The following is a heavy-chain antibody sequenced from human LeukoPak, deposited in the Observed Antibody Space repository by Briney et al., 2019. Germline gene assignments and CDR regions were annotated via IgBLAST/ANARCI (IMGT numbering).Heavy chain of an antibody. Sequence: SQTLSLTCAVSGGSISSGDFPWSWIRQPPGKGLEWIGYIFHTGYTSYNPSLKSRVTISVDVSKNQLSLRLTSVTAADTAVYYCARGFYGAGSHFDYWGQGTLVTVSS. CDR1: GGSISSGDFP. V-gene: IGHV4-30-2*01. CDR3: ARGFYGAGSHFDY. D-gene: IGHD3-10*01. CDR2: IFHTGYT. J-gene: IGHJ4*02.